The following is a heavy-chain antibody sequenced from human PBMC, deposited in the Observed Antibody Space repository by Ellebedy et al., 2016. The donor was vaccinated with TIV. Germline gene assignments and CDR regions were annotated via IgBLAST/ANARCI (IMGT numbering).Heavy chain of an antibody. D-gene: IGHD2-2*01. CDR2: IKQDGSDK. V-gene: IGHV3-7*03. CDR3: AACSSSFYY. CDR1: GFTFSSYW. J-gene: IGHJ4*02. Sequence: GESLKISCAASGFTFSSYWMSWVRQAPGKGLQWVANIKQDGSDKYYVDSVKGRFTISRDNAKNSLYLQMNSLRADDTAVYYCAACSSSFYYWGQGTLVTVSS.